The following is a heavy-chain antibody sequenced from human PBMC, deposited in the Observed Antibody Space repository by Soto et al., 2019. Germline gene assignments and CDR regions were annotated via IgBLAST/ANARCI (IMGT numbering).Heavy chain of an antibody. CDR3: AIERTYFGDY. D-gene: IGHD3-9*01. J-gene: IGHJ4*02. V-gene: IGHV1-8*01. CDR2: MNPNSGNT. CDR1: GYTFTSYD. Sequence: QVQLVQSGAEVKKPGASVKVSCKASGYTFTSYDINWVRQATGQGLEWMGWMNPNSGNTGYAQKFQGRVTMTRNTAIRTDYMELRSLRSEVTAVYYCAIERTYFGDYWGQGTLVTVSS.